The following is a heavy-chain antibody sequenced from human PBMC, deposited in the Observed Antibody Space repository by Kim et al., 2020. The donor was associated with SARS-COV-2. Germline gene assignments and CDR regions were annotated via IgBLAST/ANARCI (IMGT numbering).Heavy chain of an antibody. V-gene: IGHV3-33*01. D-gene: IGHD5-12*01. CDR2: IWYDGSNK. J-gene: IGHJ4*02. Sequence: GGSLRLSCAASGFTFSSYGMHWVRQAPGKGLEWVAVIWYDGSNKYYADSVKGRFTISRDNSKNTLYLQMNSLRAEDTAVNYCARDRSGERWLQFGSADYWGQGTLVTVSS. CDR3: ARDRSGERWLQFGSADY. CDR1: GFTFSSYG.